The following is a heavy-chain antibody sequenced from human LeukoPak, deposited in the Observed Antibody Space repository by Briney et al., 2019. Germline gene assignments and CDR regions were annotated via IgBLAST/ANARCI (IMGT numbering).Heavy chain of an antibody. CDR1: GYTFTSHV. CDR3: ARDLFYSVSGTYYNVGRVFNY. D-gene: IGHD3-10*01. J-gene: IGHJ4*02. CDR2: INPNSGGT. V-gene: IGHV1-2*02. Sequence: ASVKVSCKASGYTFTSHVINWVRQAPGQGLEWMGWINPNSGGTNYAQKFQGRVTMTRDTSITTAYMELTSLRSDDTAVYYCARDLFYSVSGTYYNVGRVFNYWGQGTLVTVSS.